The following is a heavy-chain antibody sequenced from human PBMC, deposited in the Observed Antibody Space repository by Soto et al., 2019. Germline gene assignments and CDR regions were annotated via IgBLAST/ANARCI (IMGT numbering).Heavy chain of an antibody. CDR2: IYWNSNRI. J-gene: IGHJ4*02. CDR3: LKDVMPGGADC. D-gene: IGHD3-16*01. V-gene: IGHV3-9*02. Sequence: DVKLVESGGGLVQPGRSLRLSCVASGFTSDDYAMHWVRQAPGKGLEWVAGIYWNSNRIDYGDSVKGRFTIPRDNAEKSLYLQMNSLRPEDTAMYFCLKDVMPGGADCWGQGTLVTVSS. CDR1: GFTSDDYA.